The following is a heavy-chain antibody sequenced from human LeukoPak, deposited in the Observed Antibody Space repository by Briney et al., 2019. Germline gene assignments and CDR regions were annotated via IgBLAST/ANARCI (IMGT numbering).Heavy chain of an antibody. Sequence: SETLSLTCTVSGGSISSSSYYWGWIRRPPGKGLEWIGSIYYSGSTYYNPSLKSRVTISVDTSKNQFSLKLSSVTAADTAVYYCARSKIGPAGPHYFDYWGQGTLVTVSS. J-gene: IGHJ4*02. V-gene: IGHV4-39*01. CDR1: GGSISSSSYY. D-gene: IGHD6-13*01. CDR3: ARSKIGPAGPHYFDY. CDR2: IYYSGST.